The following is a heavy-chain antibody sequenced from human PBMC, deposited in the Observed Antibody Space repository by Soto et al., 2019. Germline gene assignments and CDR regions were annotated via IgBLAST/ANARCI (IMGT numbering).Heavy chain of an antibody. V-gene: IGHV1-69*02. CDR2: IIPILGIA. CDR3: ARGLDGDYDSQPGNY. Sequence: QVQLVQSGAEVKKPGSSVKVSCKASGGTFSSYTISWVRQAPGQGLEWMGRIIPILGIANYAQKIHGRVTLTAEKSTSTAYMELSRLRSEDTAVYYCARGLDGDYDSQPGNYWGQGTLVTVSS. D-gene: IGHD4-17*01. J-gene: IGHJ4*02. CDR1: GGTFSSYT.